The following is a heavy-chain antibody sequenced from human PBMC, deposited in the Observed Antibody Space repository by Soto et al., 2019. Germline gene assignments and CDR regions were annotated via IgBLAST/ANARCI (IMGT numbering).Heavy chain of an antibody. Sequence: PSLPLSLTCTVCGDTVKSSFCTWIRQPPGKGLEWIGYIYYSGSTNYNPSLKSRVTISVDTSKNQFSLKLSSVTAADTAVYYCARVSSSSSSDYWGRGTLVTVSS. V-gene: IGHV4-59*02. D-gene: IGHD6-6*01. CDR1: GDTVKSSF. J-gene: IGHJ4*02. CDR3: ARVSSSSSSDY. CDR2: IYYSGST.